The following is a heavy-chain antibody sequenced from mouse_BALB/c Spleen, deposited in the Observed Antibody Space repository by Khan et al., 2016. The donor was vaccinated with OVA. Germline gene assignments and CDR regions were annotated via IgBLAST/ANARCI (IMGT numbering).Heavy chain of an antibody. CDR2: INPYNGVT. V-gene: IGHV1S136*01. J-gene: IGHJ2*01. Sequence: VQLKESGPELVKPGTSVKMSCKASGYIFTNYLIHWVKQKPGQGLEWIGYINPYNGVTKYNEKFKGKATLTSDKSAITAYMERSSLTSEASAVYSGARGNWQSYYFDYWGQGSTLTVSS. D-gene: IGHD4-1*01. CDR3: ARGNWQSYYFDY. CDR1: GYIFTNYL.